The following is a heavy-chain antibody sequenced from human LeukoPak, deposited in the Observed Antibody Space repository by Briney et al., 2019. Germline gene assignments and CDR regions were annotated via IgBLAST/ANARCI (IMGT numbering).Heavy chain of an antibody. Sequence: SETLSLTCTASGGSISSGGYYWSWIRQPPGKGLEWIGYIYHSGSTYYNPSLKSRVTISVDRSKNQFSLKLSSVTAADTAVYYCARLYCSSTSCYTFDYWGQGTLVTVSS. CDR1: GGSISSGGYY. D-gene: IGHD2-2*02. J-gene: IGHJ4*02. CDR2: IYHSGST. CDR3: ARLYCSSTSCYTFDY. V-gene: IGHV4-30-2*01.